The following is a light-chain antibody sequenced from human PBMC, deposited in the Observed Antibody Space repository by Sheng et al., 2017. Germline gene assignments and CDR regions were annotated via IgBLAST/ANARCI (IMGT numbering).Light chain of an antibody. Sequence: EIVLTQSPATLSLSPGERATLSCRASQSVSSYLARYQQKPGQAPTLLIHDVSNRAPDIPSRYSGSGSGTDFTLTIRSLQPEDVAVYYCQDGSAWPLSFGGGTKVEI. CDR1: QSVSSY. V-gene: IGKV3-11*01. J-gene: IGKJ4*01. CDR2: DVS. CDR3: QDGSAWPLS.